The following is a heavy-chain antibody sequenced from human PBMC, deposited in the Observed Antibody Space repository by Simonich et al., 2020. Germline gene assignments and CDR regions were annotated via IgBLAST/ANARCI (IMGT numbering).Heavy chain of an antibody. CDR3: ARHTVKSIAATNYYYGMDV. V-gene: IGHV4-34*01. CDR1: GGSFSGYY. Sequence: QVQLQQWGAGLLKPSETLSLTCAVYGGSFSGYYWSWIRQPPGKGLEWIGEINHSGSNNYNPTLKSRVTISVDTSKHQFSLKLSSVTAADTAVYYCARHTVKSIAATNYYYGMDVWGQGTTVTVSS. CDR2: INHSGSN. J-gene: IGHJ6*02. D-gene: IGHD6-13*01.